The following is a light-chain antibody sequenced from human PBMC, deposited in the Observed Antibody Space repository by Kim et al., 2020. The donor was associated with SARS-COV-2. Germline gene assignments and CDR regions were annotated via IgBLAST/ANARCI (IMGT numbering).Light chain of an antibody. V-gene: IGLV3-9*01. CDR2: RDT. CDR3: QVWDSSAL. CDR1: NIGNTN. J-gene: IGLJ2*01. Sequence: SVALGPAATITCGGNNIGNTNVHWYQPKPGQAPVLVIYRDTSRPSGVPERFSGSNSGDTATLTISRAQAGDEADYYCQVWDSSALFGGGTQLTVL.